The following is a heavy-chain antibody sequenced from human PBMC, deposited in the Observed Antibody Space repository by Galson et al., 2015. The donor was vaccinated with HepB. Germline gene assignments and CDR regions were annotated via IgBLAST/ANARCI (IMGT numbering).Heavy chain of an antibody. J-gene: IGHJ6*02. V-gene: IGHV3-53*01. CDR3: ARDRRGYSYDGFAKNYYYYGMDV. Sequence: SLRLSCAASGLTVSSNYMSWVRQAPGKGLEWVSVIHSGGMKYYADSVKGRFTISRDTSKNTLYLQMNSLRAEDTAVYYCARDRRGYSYDGFAKNYYYYGMDVWGQGTTVPVSS. D-gene: IGHD5-18*01. CDR2: IHSGGMK. CDR1: GLTVSSNY.